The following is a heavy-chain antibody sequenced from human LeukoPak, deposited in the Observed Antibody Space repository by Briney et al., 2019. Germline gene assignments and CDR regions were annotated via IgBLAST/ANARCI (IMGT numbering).Heavy chain of an antibody. J-gene: IGHJ4*02. CDR2: IWYDGSNK. CDR1: GFTFSSYG. V-gene: IGHV3-33*01. Sequence: GGSLRLSCAASGFTFSSYGMHWVRQAPGKGLEWVAVIWYDGSNKYYADSVEGRFTISRDNSKNTLYLQMNSLRAEDTAVYYCAGASKWELSLDYWGQGTPVTVSS. CDR3: AGASKWELSLDY. D-gene: IGHD1-26*01.